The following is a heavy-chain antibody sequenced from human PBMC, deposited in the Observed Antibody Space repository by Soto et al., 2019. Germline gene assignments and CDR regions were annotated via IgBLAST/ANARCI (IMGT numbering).Heavy chain of an antibody. J-gene: IGHJ5*02. CDR1: GGSISSYY. Sequence: LSLTCTVSGGSISSYYWSWIRQPPGKGLERIGYIYYSGSTNYNPSLKSRVTISVDTSKNQFSLKLSSVTAADTAVYYCARDRVATIFGVVIIGEFDPWGQGTLVTVSS. V-gene: IGHV4-59*01. CDR3: ARDRVATIFGVVIIGEFDP. D-gene: IGHD3-3*01. CDR2: IYYSGST.